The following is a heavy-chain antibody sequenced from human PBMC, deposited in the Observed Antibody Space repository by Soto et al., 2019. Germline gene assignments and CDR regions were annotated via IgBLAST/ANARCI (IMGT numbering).Heavy chain of an antibody. CDR1: GGSISSINR. CDR3: ASRPVTMVRGAEFDI. V-gene: IGHV4-4*02. Sequence: QVQLQESGPGRVKHSGTLYLTCAVSGGSISSINRWSWVRQPPGKGLEWIGEIYHSGSTNYNPSLKSRVTISVDKSKNQFSLKLSSVTAADTAVYYCASRPVTMVRGAEFDIWGQGTMVTVSS. CDR2: IYHSGST. D-gene: IGHD3-10*01. J-gene: IGHJ3*02.